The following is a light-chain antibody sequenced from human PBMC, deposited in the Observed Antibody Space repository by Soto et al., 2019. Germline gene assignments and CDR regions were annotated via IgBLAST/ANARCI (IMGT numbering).Light chain of an antibody. Sequence: EIVLTQSPGTLSLSPGEGATLSCRASQSVSSSYLAWYQQRPGQAPRLFIYGASRRGTGIPDRFSGSGSGTDFNLTISRLQPEDFAVYYCQHYGSALTFGGGVKLEIK. CDR1: QSVSSSY. CDR3: QHYGSALT. V-gene: IGKV3-20*01. J-gene: IGKJ4*01. CDR2: GAS.